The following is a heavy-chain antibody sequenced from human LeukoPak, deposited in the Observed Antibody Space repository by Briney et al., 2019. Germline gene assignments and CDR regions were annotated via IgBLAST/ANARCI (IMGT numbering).Heavy chain of an antibody. CDR2: ISGGGGST. V-gene: IGHV3-23*01. D-gene: IGHD5-12*01. CDR1: GFTFSSYS. CDR3: AKESSGYAYFDY. J-gene: IGHJ4*02. Sequence: GGSLRLSCAASGFTFSSYSMSWVRQAPGKGLEWVSAISGGGGSTYYADSVKGRFTISRDNSTNTLYLQMNSLRAEDTAVYYCAKESSGYAYFDYWGQGTLVTVSS.